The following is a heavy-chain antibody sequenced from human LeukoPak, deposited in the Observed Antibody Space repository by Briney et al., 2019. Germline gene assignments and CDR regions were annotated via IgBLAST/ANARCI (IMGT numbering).Heavy chain of an antibody. J-gene: IGHJ6*02. V-gene: IGHV3-48*03. CDR3: ARIGTTTRGPAGLDV. Sequence: GGSLRLSCAASVFTFSSYEMNWVRQAPGKGLEWFSYIASGGGANRFYSESVKGRFTISRDNANNSLYLHMNSLRAEDTGVYYCARIGTTTRGPAGLDVWGQGTTVTVSS. CDR2: IASGGGANR. D-gene: IGHD2/OR15-2a*01. CDR1: VFTFSSYE.